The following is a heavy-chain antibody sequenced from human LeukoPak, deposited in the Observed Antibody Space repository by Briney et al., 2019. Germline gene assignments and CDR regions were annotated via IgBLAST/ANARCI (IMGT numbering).Heavy chain of an antibody. V-gene: IGHV3-30*03. Sequence: PGGSLRLSCAASGFTFSNAWMNWVRQAPGKGLEWVAVISYDGSNKYYADSVKGRFTISRDNSKNTLYLQMNSLRAEDTAVYYCARGQDLAAAGTYFDYWGQGTLVTVSS. J-gene: IGHJ4*02. CDR1: GFTFSNAW. D-gene: IGHD6-13*01. CDR3: ARGQDLAAAGTYFDY. CDR2: ISYDGSNK.